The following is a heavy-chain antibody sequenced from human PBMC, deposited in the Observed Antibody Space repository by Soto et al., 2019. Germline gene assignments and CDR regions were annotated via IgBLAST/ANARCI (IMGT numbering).Heavy chain of an antibody. Sequence: SETLSLTCTVSGGSISSYYWSWIRQPPGKGLEWIGSIYYSGSTYYNPSLKSRVTISVDTSKNQFSLKLSSVTAADTAVYYCARRPYSSSWGGLYYFDYWGQGTLVTVSS. J-gene: IGHJ4*02. CDR3: ARRPYSSSWGGLYYFDY. CDR2: IYYSGST. CDR1: GGSISSYY. D-gene: IGHD6-13*01. V-gene: IGHV4-59*08.